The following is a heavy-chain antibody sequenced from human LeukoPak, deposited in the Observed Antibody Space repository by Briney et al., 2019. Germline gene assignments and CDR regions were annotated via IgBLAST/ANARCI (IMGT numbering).Heavy chain of an antibody. Sequence: GRSLRLSCAASGFTFSSYGMHWVRQAPGKGLEWVSAISGSGGSTYYADSVKGRFTISRDNSKNTLYLQMNSLRAEDTAVYYCARRLVVVAATPDYWGQGTLVTVSS. V-gene: IGHV3-23*01. D-gene: IGHD2-15*01. CDR2: ISGSGGST. CDR3: ARRLVVVAATPDY. J-gene: IGHJ4*02. CDR1: GFTFSSYG.